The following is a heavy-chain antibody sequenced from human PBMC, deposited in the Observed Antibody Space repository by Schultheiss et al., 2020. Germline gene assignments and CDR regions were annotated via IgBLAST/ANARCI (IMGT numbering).Heavy chain of an antibody. Sequence: SETLSLTCAVSGGSISSSNWWSWVRQPPGKGLEWIGEIYHSGSTNYNPSLKSRVTISVDKSKNQFSLKLSSVTAADTAVYYCARDRWGIAARRGRYYYGMDVWGQGTTVNVYS. CDR3: ARDRWGIAARRGRYYYGMDV. V-gene: IGHV4-4*02. CDR2: IYHSGST. J-gene: IGHJ6*02. D-gene: IGHD6-6*01. CDR1: GGSISSSNW.